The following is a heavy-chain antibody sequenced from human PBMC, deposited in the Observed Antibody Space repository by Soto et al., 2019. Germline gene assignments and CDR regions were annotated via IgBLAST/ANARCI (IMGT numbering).Heavy chain of an antibody. Sequence: QPQLQESGSGLVKPSQTLSLTCSVSGAYVSSAGYSWSWIRQPPGKGLEWIGYVYRSVRTYGSVTPSDNPSLMNRVIISVDKSTNQVSLKLISVTAADTAVYFCARGQSIVAAIDYFDYWGEGSLVTVSS. D-gene: IGHD5-12*01. J-gene: IGHJ4*02. CDR2: VYRSVRT. CDR1: GAYVSSAGYS. V-gene: IGHV4-30-2*01. CDR3: ARGQSIVAAIDYFDY.